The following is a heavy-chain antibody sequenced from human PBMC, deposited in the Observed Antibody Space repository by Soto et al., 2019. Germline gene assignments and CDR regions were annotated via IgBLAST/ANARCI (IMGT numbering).Heavy chain of an antibody. J-gene: IGHJ4*02. CDR2: IYYSGST. D-gene: IGHD2-8*01. V-gene: IGHV4-59*01. CDR3: ARAETDGTLGYCDY. CDR1: GGSIIGYC. Sequence: SETLSLTCTVSGGSIIGYCWSWIRQPPGKGLDCIGYIYYSGSTNYNPSLKSRVTISVDTSKNQFSLKLSSVTAADTAVYYCARAETDGTLGYCDYGGQGPLV.